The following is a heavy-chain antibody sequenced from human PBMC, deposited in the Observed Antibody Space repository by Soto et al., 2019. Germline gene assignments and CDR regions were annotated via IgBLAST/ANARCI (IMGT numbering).Heavy chain of an antibody. D-gene: IGHD3-10*01. Sequence: EVQLVESGGGLVQPGRSLRLSCAASGFTFDDYAMHWVRQAPGKGLEWVSGITWNTHKIAYADSVEGRFTISRDNAKNSLYLQMNSLRAEDTVLYYCAKDRVRGRFGEASFDAWGQGTLVTVSS. CDR1: GFTFDDYA. CDR2: ITWNTHKI. CDR3: AKDRVRGRFGEASFDA. V-gene: IGHV3-9*01. J-gene: IGHJ3*01.